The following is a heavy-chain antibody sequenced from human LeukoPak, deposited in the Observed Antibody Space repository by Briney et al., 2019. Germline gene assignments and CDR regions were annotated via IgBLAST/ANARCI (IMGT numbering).Heavy chain of an antibody. CDR2: IYYSGST. CDR1: GGSISSYY. CDR3: ARSYYDSSDYYFTS. D-gene: IGHD3-22*01. Sequence: SETLSLTCTVSGGSISSYYWSWIRQPPGKGLEWIGYIYYSGSTNYNPSLKSRVTISVDTSKNQFSLKLSSATAADTAVYYCARSYYDSSDYYFTSWGQGILVTVSS. V-gene: IGHV4-59*08. J-gene: IGHJ4*02.